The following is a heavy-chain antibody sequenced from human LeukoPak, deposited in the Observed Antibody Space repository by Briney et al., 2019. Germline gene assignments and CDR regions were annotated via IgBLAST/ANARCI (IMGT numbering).Heavy chain of an antibody. J-gene: IGHJ4*02. Sequence: PSETLSLTCTVSGSSISSYYWSWIRQPPGKGLEWIGYIYYSGSTNYNPSLKSQVTISVDTSKNQFSLKLSSVTAADTAVYYCARQGRMATRGEFDYWGQGTLVTVSS. CDR3: ARQGRMATRGEFDY. V-gene: IGHV4-59*01. CDR1: GSSISSYY. CDR2: IYYSGST. D-gene: IGHD5-24*01.